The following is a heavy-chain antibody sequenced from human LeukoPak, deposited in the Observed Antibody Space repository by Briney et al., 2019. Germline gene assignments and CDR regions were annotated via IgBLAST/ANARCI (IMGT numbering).Heavy chain of an antibody. CDR1: GYSISSGYY. V-gene: IGHV4-38-2*02. J-gene: IGHJ4*02. D-gene: IGHD3-10*01. Sequence: SETLFLTCTVSGYSISSGYYWGWIRQPPGKGLEWIGSIYHSGSTYYNPSLKSRVTISVDTSKNQFSLKLSSVTAADTAVYYCARRIFRGAYDYWGQGTLVTVSS. CDR3: ARRIFRGAYDY. CDR2: IYHSGST.